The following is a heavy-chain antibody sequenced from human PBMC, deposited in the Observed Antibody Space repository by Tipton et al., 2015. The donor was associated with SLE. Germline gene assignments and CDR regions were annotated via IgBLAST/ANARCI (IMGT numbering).Heavy chain of an antibody. Sequence: TLSLTCAVYGGSFSGYYWSWIRQPPGKGLEWIGEINHSGSTNYNPSLKSRVTISVDTSKNQFSLKLSSVTAADTAVYYCARDRGWELPLDYWGQGTPVTVSS. J-gene: IGHJ4*02. D-gene: IGHD1-26*01. CDR2: INHSGST. V-gene: IGHV4-34*01. CDR1: GGSFSGYY. CDR3: ARDRGWELPLDY.